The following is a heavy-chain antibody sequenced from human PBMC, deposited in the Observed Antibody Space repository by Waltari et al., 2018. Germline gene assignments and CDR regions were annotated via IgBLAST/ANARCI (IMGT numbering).Heavy chain of an antibody. V-gene: IGHV3-48*03. J-gene: IGHJ4*02. CDR2: ISGSGTTI. CDR3: VRRFDS. Sequence: EVQLVESGGGLVQPGGSLRLSCAASGFTFSSYGMNWVRQAPGKGLEWISYISGSGTTIYYADSVKGRFTISRDDAENSLYLQMNSLRAEDTALYYCVRRFDSWGQGTRVTVSS. CDR1: GFTFSSYG.